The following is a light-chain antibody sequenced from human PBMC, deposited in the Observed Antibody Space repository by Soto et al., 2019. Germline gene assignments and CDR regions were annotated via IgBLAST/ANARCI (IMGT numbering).Light chain of an antibody. CDR3: QQYNSYSRT. J-gene: IGKJ1*01. CDR2: KAS. V-gene: IGKV1-5*03. Sequence: DIQMTQSPFTLSASVGDRVTITCRASQSISSWLAWYQQKPGKAPNLLIYKASSLESGVPSRFSGSGSGTEFTLTISSLQPDDFATYYCQQYNSYSRTFGQGTKVEIK. CDR1: QSISSW.